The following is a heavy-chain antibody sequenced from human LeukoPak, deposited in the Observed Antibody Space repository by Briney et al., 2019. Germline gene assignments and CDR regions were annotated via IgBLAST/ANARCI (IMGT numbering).Heavy chain of an antibody. CDR1: GGTFSSYA. D-gene: IGHD2-15*01. Sequence: GSSVKVSCKASGGTFSSYAISWVRQAPGQGLEWMGRIIPILGIANYAQKFQGRVTITRDTSASTAYMELSSLRSEDTAVYYCSLLFVVVVAGDWFDPWGQGTLVTVSS. V-gene: IGHV1-69*04. CDR3: SLLFVVVVAGDWFDP. CDR2: IIPILGIA. J-gene: IGHJ5*02.